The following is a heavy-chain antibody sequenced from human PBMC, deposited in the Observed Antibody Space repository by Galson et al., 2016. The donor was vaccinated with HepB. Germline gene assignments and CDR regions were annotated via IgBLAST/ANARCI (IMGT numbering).Heavy chain of an antibody. CDR1: GFTFSDYY. V-gene: IGHV3-11*06. Sequence: SLRLSCAASGFTFSDYYMSWTRQAPGKGLEWVSFISCTGFSTNYAGSVRGRFTISRDIAKNSVHLEMNNLRARDTAVYYCARDRGENYESSGYHDYWGQGALVTVSS. CDR3: ARDRGENYESSGYHDY. J-gene: IGHJ4*02. D-gene: IGHD3-22*01. CDR2: ISCTGFST.